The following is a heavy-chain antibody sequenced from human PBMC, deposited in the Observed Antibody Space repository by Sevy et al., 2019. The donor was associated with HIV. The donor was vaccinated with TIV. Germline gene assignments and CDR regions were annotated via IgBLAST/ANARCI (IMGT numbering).Heavy chain of an antibody. D-gene: IGHD6-13*01. V-gene: IGHV3-11*01. J-gene: IGHJ4*02. Sequence: GGSLRLTCAASGFTFSDYYMSWIRQAPGKGLEWVSYISSSGSTIYYADSVKGRFTISRDNAKNSLYLQMNSLRAEDTAVYYCARGKRQQLVDFDYWVQGTLVTVSS. CDR2: ISSSGSTI. CDR1: GFTFSDYY. CDR3: ARGKRQQLVDFDY.